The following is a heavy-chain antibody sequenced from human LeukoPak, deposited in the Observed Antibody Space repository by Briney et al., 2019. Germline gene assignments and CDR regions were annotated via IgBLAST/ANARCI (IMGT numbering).Heavy chain of an antibody. CDR2: IYYSGST. CDR3: ARLTTVTTYNWFDP. CDR1: GGSISSYY. D-gene: IGHD4-11*01. Sequence: SETLSLTFTVSGGSISSYYWSWVRQPPGKGLGWIGYIYYSGSTNDKPSLKSRVTIAVDTSKPQFSPKPRSVTAAATAVYYCARLTTVTTYNWFDPWGPGTLVTVSS. J-gene: IGHJ5*02. V-gene: IGHV4-59*01.